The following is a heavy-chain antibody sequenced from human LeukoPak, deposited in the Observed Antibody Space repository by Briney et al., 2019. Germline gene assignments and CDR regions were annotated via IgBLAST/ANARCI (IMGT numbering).Heavy chain of an antibody. CDR2: IRYDGSNK. Sequence: GGSLRLSCAASGFTFDDYGMHWVRQAPGKGLEWVAFIRYDGSNKYYADSVKGRFTISGDNSKNTLYLQMNGLRAEDTAVYYCAKCERVPAAYYYYYYMDVWGKGTTVTVSS. CDR1: GFTFDDYG. V-gene: IGHV3-30*02. D-gene: IGHD2-2*01. J-gene: IGHJ6*03. CDR3: AKCERVPAAYYYYYYMDV.